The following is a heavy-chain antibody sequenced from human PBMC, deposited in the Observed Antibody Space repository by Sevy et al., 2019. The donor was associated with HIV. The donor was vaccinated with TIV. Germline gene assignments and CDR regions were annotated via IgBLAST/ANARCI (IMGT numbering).Heavy chain of an antibody. CDR2: IYWNDDK. D-gene: IGHD6-19*01. Sequence: SGPTLVKPTQTLTLTCTFSGFSLSTSGVGVGWIRQPPGKALEWLALIYWNDDKRYSPSLKIRLTITKDTSKNQMILIMTNMDPVDTATYYCAHSKIAVAGIDYFDYWGQGTLVTVSS. J-gene: IGHJ4*02. CDR1: GFSLSTSGVG. V-gene: IGHV2-5*01. CDR3: AHSKIAVAGIDYFDY.